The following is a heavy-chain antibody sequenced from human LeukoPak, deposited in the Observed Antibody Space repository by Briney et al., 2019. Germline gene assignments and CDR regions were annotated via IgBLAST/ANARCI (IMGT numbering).Heavy chain of an antibody. CDR3: AKLWFGESAHFDY. V-gene: IGHV3-23*01. CDR2: ISGSGGST. CDR1: GFTFSSYA. J-gene: IGHJ4*02. Sequence: GGSLRLSXAASGFTFSSYAMSWVRQAPGKGLEWVSAISGSGGSTYYADSVKGRFTISRDNSKNTLHLQMNSLRAADTAVYYCAKLWFGESAHFDYWGQGTLVTVSA. D-gene: IGHD3-10*01.